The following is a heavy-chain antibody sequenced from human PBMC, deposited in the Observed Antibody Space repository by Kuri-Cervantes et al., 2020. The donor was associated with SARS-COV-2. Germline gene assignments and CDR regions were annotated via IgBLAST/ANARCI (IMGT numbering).Heavy chain of an antibody. CDR2: IKSKTDGGTT. CDR1: GFTFSSYS. Sequence: GESLKISCAASGFTFSSYSMNWVRQAPGKGLEWVGRIKSKTDGGTTDYAAPVKGRFTISRDDSKNTLYLQMNSLKTEDTAVYYCTTYEYNWNDGNDAFDIWGQGTMVTVSS. J-gene: IGHJ3*02. D-gene: IGHD1-1*01. V-gene: IGHV3-15*01. CDR3: TTYEYNWNDGNDAFDI.